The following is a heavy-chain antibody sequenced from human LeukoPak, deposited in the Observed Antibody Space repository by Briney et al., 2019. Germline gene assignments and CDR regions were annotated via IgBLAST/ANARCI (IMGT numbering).Heavy chain of an antibody. Sequence: ASVKVSCKASGYTFTGYYMHWVRQAPGQGLEWMGWINPNSGGTNYAQKFQGRVTMTRDTSISTAYMELSRLRSEDTAVYYCARPTVYYGDYVASFDYWGQGTLVTVSS. CDR2: INPNSGGT. D-gene: IGHD4-17*01. CDR3: ARPTVYYGDYVASFDY. CDR1: GYTFTGYY. J-gene: IGHJ4*02. V-gene: IGHV1-2*02.